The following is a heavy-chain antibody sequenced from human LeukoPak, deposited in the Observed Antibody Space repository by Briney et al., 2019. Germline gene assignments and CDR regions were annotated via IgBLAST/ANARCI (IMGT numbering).Heavy chain of an antibody. Sequence: SETLSLTCTVSGGSISSNGYYWAWFRQPPGKGLEWIGSIYYSGSTYYNPSLKSRVTISVDTSKNQFSLKLSSVTAADTAVYYCARGRRDTAMIIYYYYYYMDVWGKGTTVTISS. D-gene: IGHD5-18*01. CDR2: IYYSGST. CDR1: GGSISSNGYY. V-gene: IGHV4-39*07. J-gene: IGHJ6*03. CDR3: ARGRRDTAMIIYYYYYYMDV.